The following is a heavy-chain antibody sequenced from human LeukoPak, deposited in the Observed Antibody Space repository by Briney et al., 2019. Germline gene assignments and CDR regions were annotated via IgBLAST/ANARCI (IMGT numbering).Heavy chain of an antibody. CDR1: GFTFSSYG. CDR2: ISYDGSNK. J-gene: IGHJ4*02. CDR3: AKTRGYGDYVDY. V-gene: IGHV3-30*18. Sequence: PGGSLRLSCAASGFTFSSYGMHWVRQAPGKGLEWVAFISYDGSNKYYADSVKGRFTISRDNSKNTLYLQMNSLRAEDTAVYYCAKTRGYGDYVDYWGQGTLVTVSS. D-gene: IGHD4-17*01.